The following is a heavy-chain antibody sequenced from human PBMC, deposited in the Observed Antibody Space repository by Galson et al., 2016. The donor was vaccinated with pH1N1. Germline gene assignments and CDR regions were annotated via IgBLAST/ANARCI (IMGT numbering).Heavy chain of an antibody. D-gene: IGHD2-15*01. CDR3: VRDRRGVVVVVAAIPGWFDP. J-gene: IGHJ5*02. V-gene: IGHV3-7*01. CDR1: GFIFSSYW. CDR2: IKQDGSEE. Sequence: LSCAASGFIFSSYWMSWVRQAPGKGLEWVANIKQDGSEEYYVDSVKGRFTISRDNAKNSLYLQMNSLRAEDTALYYCVRDRRGVVVVVAAIPGWFDPWGQGTLVTVSS.